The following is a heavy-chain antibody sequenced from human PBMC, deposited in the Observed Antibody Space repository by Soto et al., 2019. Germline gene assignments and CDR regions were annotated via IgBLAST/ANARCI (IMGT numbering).Heavy chain of an antibody. Sequence: PSETLSITFTVSGGSISNYYWSWIRQPPGKGLEWIGYFYYSGSTNYNLPLKSRVTITVDMSKNQFSLKLSSVTAADTAVYYCAREPLTWGQGTLVTVSS. CDR2: FYYSGST. CDR3: AREPLT. V-gene: IGHV4-59*01. CDR1: GGSISNYY. J-gene: IGHJ4*02.